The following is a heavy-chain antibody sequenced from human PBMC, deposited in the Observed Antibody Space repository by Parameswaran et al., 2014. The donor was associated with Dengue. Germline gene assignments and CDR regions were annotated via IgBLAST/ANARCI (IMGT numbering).Heavy chain of an antibody. CDR2: ISSSGSTI. D-gene: IGHD3-22*01. J-gene: IGHJ6*02. V-gene: IGHV3-11*01. CDR3: ARDRDYYDSSGYPSYYYYGMDV. Sequence: VRQMPGKGLEWVSYISSSGSTIYYADSVKGRFTISRDNAKNSLYLQMNSLRAEDTAVYYCARDRDYYDSSGYPSYYYYGMDVWGQGTTVTVSS.